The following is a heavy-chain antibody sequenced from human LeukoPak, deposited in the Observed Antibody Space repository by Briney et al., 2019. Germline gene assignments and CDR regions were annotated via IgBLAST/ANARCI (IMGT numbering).Heavy chain of an antibody. CDR3: ARDNTPTIILLFGNNRFAP. J-gene: IGHJ5*02. V-gene: IGHV1-2*02. CDR1: EYTFTDYY. D-gene: IGHD3-10*01. Sequence: GASVKVSCKASEYTFTDYYIHWVRQAPGQGLEWMGWINPNSGGTNYAQRFQGRVTMTRDTSISTAYMELSRLRSDATAVYYCARDNTPTIILLFGNNRFAPWGQGTLVTVSS. CDR2: INPNSGGT.